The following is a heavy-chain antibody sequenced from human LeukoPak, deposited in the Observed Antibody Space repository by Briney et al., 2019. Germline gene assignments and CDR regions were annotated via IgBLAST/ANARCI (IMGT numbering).Heavy chain of an antibody. Sequence: PGGSLRLSCAASGFTFSTYSMNWVRQAPGKGLEWVSSISSSSSYIYYADSVKGRFTISRDNAKNSLYLQMNSLRAEDTAVYYCAREGGLRYFDWSNVTPSDAFDIWGQGTMVTVSS. CDR2: ISSSSSYI. D-gene: IGHD3-9*01. V-gene: IGHV3-21*01. CDR1: GFTFSTYS. CDR3: AREGGLRYFDWSNVTPSDAFDI. J-gene: IGHJ3*02.